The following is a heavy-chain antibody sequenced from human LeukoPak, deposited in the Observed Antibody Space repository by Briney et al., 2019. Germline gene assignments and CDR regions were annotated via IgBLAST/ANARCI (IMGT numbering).Heavy chain of an antibody. J-gene: IGHJ4*02. D-gene: IGHD3-10*01. V-gene: IGHV4-59*08. CDR3: ARLNSYYYGSGTYYSDY. CDR1: GGSISSYY. Sequence: SETLSLTCTVSGGSISSYYWSWIRQPPGKGLEWIGYIYSSGSTNYNPSLKSRVTISVDTSNNQFSLKLSSVTAADTAVYCCARLNSYYYGSGTYYSDYWGQGTLVTVSS. CDR2: IYSSGST.